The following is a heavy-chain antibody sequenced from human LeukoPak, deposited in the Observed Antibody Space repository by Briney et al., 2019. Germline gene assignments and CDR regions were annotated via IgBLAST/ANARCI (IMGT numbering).Heavy chain of an antibody. CDR3: ARDLSGGGLDY. J-gene: IGHJ4*02. Sequence: GGSLRLSCAASGFTFSASVMHWVRQAPGKGLEYVSVISSNGGSTSYANSVKGRFTISRDNSKNTLYFQMGSLRAEDMAVYYCARDLSGGGLDYWGQGTLVTVSS. CDR1: GFTFSASV. V-gene: IGHV3-64*01. D-gene: IGHD3-10*01. CDR2: ISSNGGST.